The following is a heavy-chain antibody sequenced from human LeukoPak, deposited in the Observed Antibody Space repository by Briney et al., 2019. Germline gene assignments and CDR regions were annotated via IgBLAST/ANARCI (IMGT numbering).Heavy chain of an antibody. CDR3: ARVSSGFVVAATGWFDY. CDR1: GGSISSYY. V-gene: IGHV4-59*01. CDR2: IYYSGST. Sequence: SETLSLTCTVSGGSISSYYWSWIRQPPGKGLEWIGYIYYSGSTNYNPSLKSRVTISVDTSKNQFSLKLSSVTAADTAVYYCARVSSGFVVAATGWFDYWGQGTLVTVSP. J-gene: IGHJ4*02. D-gene: IGHD2-15*01.